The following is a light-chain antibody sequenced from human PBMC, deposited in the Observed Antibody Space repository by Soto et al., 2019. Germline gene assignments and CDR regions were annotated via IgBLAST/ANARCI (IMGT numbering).Light chain of an antibody. CDR3: SSYAGSNTWV. J-gene: IGLJ3*02. V-gene: IGLV2-8*01. Sequence: QSALTQPTSASGCPGQSVTISFTGTSSDVGAYNYVSWYRQHPGKAPKLLIFEVNSRPSGVPDRFSGSKSGNTASLTASGLQAEDESHYYCSSYAGSNTWVFGGGTKVTVL. CDR1: SSDVGAYNY. CDR2: EVN.